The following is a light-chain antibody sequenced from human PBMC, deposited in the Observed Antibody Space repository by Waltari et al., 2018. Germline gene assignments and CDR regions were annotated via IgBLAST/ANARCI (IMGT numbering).Light chain of an antibody. J-gene: IGKJ4*01. CDR3: QQYDGIVVT. Sequence: IVLTQSPGPLSLSPGAGATLPCRASQTVSTIALSWYQQKPGQAPRVLIYSTYNRATGIPDRFSGSGSGTDFTLTINRLAPEDFAMYYCQQYDGIVVTFGGGTKVEI. V-gene: IGKV3-20*01. CDR1: QTVSTIA. CDR2: STY.